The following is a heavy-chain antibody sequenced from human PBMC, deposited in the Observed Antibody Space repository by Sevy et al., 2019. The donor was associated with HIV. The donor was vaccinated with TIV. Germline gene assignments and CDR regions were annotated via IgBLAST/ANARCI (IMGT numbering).Heavy chain of an antibody. J-gene: IGHJ4*02. Sequence: SETLSLTCTVSGDSITSGDYYWSRVRQPPGKGREWIGYIYHSGGTIYNPSLKSRVTISVDTSKNQFSLKLSSVTAADTAIYYCARATQGWASIPMAGDDYWGQGTLVTVSS. CDR3: ARATQGWASIPMAGDDY. V-gene: IGHV4-30-4*01. CDR1: GDSITSGDYY. CDR2: IYHSGGT. D-gene: IGHD6-19*01.